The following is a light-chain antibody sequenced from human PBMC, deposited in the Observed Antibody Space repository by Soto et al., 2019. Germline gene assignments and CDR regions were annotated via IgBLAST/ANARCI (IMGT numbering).Light chain of an antibody. J-gene: IGKJ5*01. CDR1: QSVLYSSNNKNY. V-gene: IGKV4-1*01. Sequence: DIVMTQSPDSLAVSLGERATINCRSSQSVLYSSNNKNYLAWFQQKPGQPPNLLIYWASTRETGVPDRFSGSGSGTEFTLTISSLQAKDVAVYYCQQYYSTPITFGQGTRLEIK. CDR3: QQYYSTPIT. CDR2: WAS.